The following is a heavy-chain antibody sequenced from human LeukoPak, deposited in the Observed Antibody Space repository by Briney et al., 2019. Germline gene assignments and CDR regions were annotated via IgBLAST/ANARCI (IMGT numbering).Heavy chain of an antibody. J-gene: IGHJ4*02. V-gene: IGHV1-69*04. Sequence: GASVKVSCKASGYTFTSYGISWVRQAPGQGLEWMGRIIPILGIANYARKFQGRVTITADKSTSTAYMELSSLSSEDTAVYYCARDERVPRWGQGTLVTVSS. CDR1: GYTFTSYG. CDR2: IIPILGIA. CDR3: ARDERVPR.